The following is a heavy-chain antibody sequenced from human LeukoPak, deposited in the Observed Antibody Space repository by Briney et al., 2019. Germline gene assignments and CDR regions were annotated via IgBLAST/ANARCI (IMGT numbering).Heavy chain of an antibody. CDR3: ARGGDCSNTSCYLRRNWFDP. CDR1: GYTFTGYY. D-gene: IGHD2-2*01. J-gene: IGHJ5*02. V-gene: IGHV1-2*06. CDR2: INPNSGGT. Sequence: APVKVSCKASGYTFTGYYMHWVRQAPGQGLDWMGRINPNSGGTNYAQKFQGRVTMTRDTSISTAYMELSRLRSDDTAVYYCARGGDCSNTSCYLRRNWFDPWGQGTLVTVSS.